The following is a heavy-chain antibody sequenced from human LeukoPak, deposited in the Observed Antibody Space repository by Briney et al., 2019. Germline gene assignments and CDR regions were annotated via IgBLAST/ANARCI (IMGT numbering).Heavy chain of an antibody. CDR2: IYSGGST. V-gene: IGHV3-53*01. CDR1: GFTVSSNY. CDR3: ARDLSLDYDILTGTFDY. D-gene: IGHD3-9*01. Sequence: GGSLRLSCAASGFTVSSNYMSWVRQAPGKGLEWVSVIYSGGSTYYADSVKGRFTISRDNAKNSLYLQMNSLRAEDTAVYYCARDLSLDYDILTGTFDYWGQGTLVTVSS. J-gene: IGHJ4*02.